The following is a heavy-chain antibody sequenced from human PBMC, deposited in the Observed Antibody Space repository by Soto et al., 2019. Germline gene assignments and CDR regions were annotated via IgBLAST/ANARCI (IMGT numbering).Heavy chain of an antibody. J-gene: IGHJ6*02. CDR1: GGSMNTYY. D-gene: IGHD4-17*01. Sequence: SETLSLTCNVSGGSMNTYYWTWIRKPPGKGLEWIGYVYYTGTTNYKPSLKTRVTISVDTSKNQFSLKLTSVTAADTAMYYCARASMTTISMDVWGRGTMVTVSS. CDR3: ARASMTTISMDV. CDR2: VYYTGTT. V-gene: IGHV4-59*01.